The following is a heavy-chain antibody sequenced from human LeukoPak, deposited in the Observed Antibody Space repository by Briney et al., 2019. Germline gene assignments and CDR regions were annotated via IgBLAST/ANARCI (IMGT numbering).Heavy chain of an antibody. CDR3: AKEGAGYCSGGSCPFDY. CDR1: GFTVTSNS. V-gene: IGHV3-23*01. CDR2: ISGSGGST. J-gene: IGHJ4*02. Sequence: GGSLRLSCTVSGFTVTSNSMNWVRQAPGKGLEWVSAISGSGGSTYYADSVKGRFTISRDNSKNTLYLQMNSLRAEDTAVYYCAKEGAGYCSGGSCPFDYWGQGTLVTVSS. D-gene: IGHD2-15*01.